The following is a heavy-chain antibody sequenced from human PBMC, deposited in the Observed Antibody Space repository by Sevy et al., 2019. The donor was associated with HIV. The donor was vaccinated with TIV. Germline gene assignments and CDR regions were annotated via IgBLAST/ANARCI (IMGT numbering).Heavy chain of an antibody. CDR1: GFTFSSYA. D-gene: IGHD5-12*01. V-gene: IGHV3-30-3*01. CDR3: SREGLGDMVATIGLDY. Sequence: GGSLRLSCAASGFTFSSYAMHWVRQAPGKGLEWVAVISYDGSNKYYADSVKGRFTIARHNSKNTLYLQMNSLRAEDTAGYYCSREGLGDMVATIGLDYWGQGTLVTVSS. CDR2: ISYDGSNK. J-gene: IGHJ4*02.